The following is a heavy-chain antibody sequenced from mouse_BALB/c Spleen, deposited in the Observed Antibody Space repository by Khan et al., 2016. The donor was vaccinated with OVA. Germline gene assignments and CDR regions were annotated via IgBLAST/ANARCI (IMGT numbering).Heavy chain of an antibody. Sequence: QVQLQQSGAELARPGASVKMSCKASGYTFTSYTIHWIKKRSGQGLEWIGYINPSNGYTNYNQKFKDKATLTTDKSSTTAYLQLSSLTSDDSAGYNCLRDGAYHRNDGWFAYWGQGTLVTVSA. CDR3: LRDGAYHRNDGWFAY. CDR2: INPSNGYT. J-gene: IGHJ3*01. D-gene: IGHD2-14*01. V-gene: IGHV1-4*01. CDR1: GYTFTSYT.